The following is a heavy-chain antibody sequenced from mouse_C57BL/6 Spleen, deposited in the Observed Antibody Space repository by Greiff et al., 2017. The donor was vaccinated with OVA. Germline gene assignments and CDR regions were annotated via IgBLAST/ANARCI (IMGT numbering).Heavy chain of an antibody. V-gene: IGHV1-55*01. CDR1: GYTFTSYW. CDR3: ARGVYSGYYEFAY. J-gene: IGHJ3*01. CDR2: IYPGSGST. Sequence: QVQLQQPGAELVKPGASVKMSCKASGYTFTSYWITWVKQRPGQGLEWIGDIYPGSGSTNYNEKFKSKATLTVDTSSSTAYMQLSSLTSEDSAVYSCARGVYSGYYEFAYWGQGALVTVSA. D-gene: IGHD2-3*01.